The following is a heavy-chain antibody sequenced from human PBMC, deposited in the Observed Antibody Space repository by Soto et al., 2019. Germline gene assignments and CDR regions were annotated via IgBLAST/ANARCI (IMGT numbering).Heavy chain of an antibody. V-gene: IGHV1-2*02. CDR2: INPNSGGT. Sequence: GASVKVSCKASGCTFTGYYIHWVRQAPGQVLEWMVWINPNSGGTNYAQKFQGRVTMTRDTSISTAYMELSRLRSDDTAVYYCARDRDIGATIEYWGQGTLVTLSS. J-gene: IGHJ4*02. CDR1: GCTFTGYY. D-gene: IGHD5-12*01. CDR3: ARDRDIGATIEY.